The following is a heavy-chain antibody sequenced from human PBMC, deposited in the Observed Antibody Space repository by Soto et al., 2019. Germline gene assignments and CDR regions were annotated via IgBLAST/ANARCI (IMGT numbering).Heavy chain of an antibody. D-gene: IGHD2-15*01. CDR2: IYYSGST. J-gene: IGHJ5*02. CDR1: GSSISSGDYY. CDR3: ARALICSGGSCYSGNWFDP. Sequence: QVQLQESGPGLVKPSQTLSLTCTVSGSSISSGDYYWSWIRQPPGKGLEWIGYIYYSGSTYYNPSLKSRVSMSVDTSKNQFSMKLSSVTAADTAVYYCARALICSGGSCYSGNWFDPWGQGTLVTVSS. V-gene: IGHV4-30-4*01.